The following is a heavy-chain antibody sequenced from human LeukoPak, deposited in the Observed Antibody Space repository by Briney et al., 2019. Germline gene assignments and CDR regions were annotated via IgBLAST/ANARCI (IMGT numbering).Heavy chain of an antibody. CDR1: GGTFSSYA. J-gene: IGHJ6*02. CDR2: IIPIFGIA. CDR3: ASLTRPRGYFYGMDV. Sequence: SVKVSCKASGGTFSSYAISWVRQAPGQRLEWMGRIIPIFGIANYAQKFQGRVTITADKSTSTAYMELSSLRSEDTAVYYCASLTRPRGYFYGMDVWGQGTTVTVSS. V-gene: IGHV1-69*04.